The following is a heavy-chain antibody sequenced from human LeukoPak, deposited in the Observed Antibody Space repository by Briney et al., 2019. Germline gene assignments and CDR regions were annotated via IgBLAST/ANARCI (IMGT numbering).Heavy chain of an antibody. V-gene: IGHV4-61*02. CDR1: GGSISSGSYY. D-gene: IGHD6-13*01. CDR2: IYTSGST. J-gene: IGHJ4*02. CDR3: ARRSRPGIAAAGTDY. Sequence: SETLSLTCTVSGGSISSGSYYWSWIRQPAGKGLEWIGRIYTSGSTNYNPSLKSRVTISVDTSKNQFSLKLSPVTAADTAVYYCARRSRPGIAAAGTDYWGQGTLVTVSS.